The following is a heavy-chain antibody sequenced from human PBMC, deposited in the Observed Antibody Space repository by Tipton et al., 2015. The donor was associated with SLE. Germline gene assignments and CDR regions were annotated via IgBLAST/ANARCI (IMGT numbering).Heavy chain of an antibody. Sequence: TLSLTCAVYGGSFSGYYWSWIRQPSGKGLEWIGEINHSGSTNYNPSLKSRVTISVDTSKNQFSLKLSSVTAADTAVYYCARLELLWFREQYYFDYWGQGTLVTVSS. J-gene: IGHJ4*02. D-gene: IGHD3-10*01. CDR1: GGSFSGYY. CDR3: ARLELLWFREQYYFDY. CDR2: INHSGST. V-gene: IGHV4-34*01.